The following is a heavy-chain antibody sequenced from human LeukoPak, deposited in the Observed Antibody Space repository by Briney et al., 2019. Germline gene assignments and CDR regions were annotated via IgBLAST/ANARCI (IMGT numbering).Heavy chain of an antibody. J-gene: IGHJ4*02. Sequence: SETLSLTCTVSGGSISSYYWSWIRQPPGKGLEWIGYIYYSGSTNYNPSLKSRVTISVDTSKNQFSLKLSSVTAADTAVYYCAREGTYYDFWSGYYPIYFDYWGQGTLVTVSS. V-gene: IGHV4-59*12. D-gene: IGHD3-3*01. CDR1: GGSISSYY. CDR2: IYYSGST. CDR3: AREGTYYDFWSGYYPIYFDY.